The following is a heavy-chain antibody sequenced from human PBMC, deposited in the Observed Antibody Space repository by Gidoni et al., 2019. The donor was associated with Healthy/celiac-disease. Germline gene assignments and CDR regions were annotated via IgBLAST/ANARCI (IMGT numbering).Heavy chain of an antibody. D-gene: IGHD6-13*01. CDR3: ARDRSSSWTDAFDI. CDR1: GYAFTIYG. J-gene: IGHJ3*02. CDR2: ISPYNGNT. V-gene: IGHV1-18*01. Sequence: QVQLVQSGAEVKKPGASVRVSCKASGYAFTIYGITWVRQAPGQGLEWMGWISPYNGNTNLAQKFQGRVTLTTDTSTSTAYMELRSLRSDDTAVYYCARDRSSSWTDAFDIWGQGTMVAVSS.